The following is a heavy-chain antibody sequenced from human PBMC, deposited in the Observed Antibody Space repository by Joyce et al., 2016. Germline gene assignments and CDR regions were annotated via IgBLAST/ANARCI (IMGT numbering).Heavy chain of an antibody. CDR2: ITTSGAT. J-gene: IGHJ4*02. D-gene: IGHD6-19*01. Sequence: QVQLRQWGAGLLKPSETLSLTCAVFGGPFRGFFWTWVRQPPGKAREWIGDITTSGATNYNPSLRSRVAISVDTANNQFSLTLTSLSAADMAVYYCARSQWLAPLMYWGQGTLVTVSP. CDR1: GGPFRGFF. CDR3: ARSQWLAPLMY. V-gene: IGHV4-34*02.